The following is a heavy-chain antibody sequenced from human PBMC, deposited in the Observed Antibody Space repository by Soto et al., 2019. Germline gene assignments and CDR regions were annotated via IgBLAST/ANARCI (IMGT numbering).Heavy chain of an antibody. V-gene: IGHV4-61*01. CDR1: GRSVNSGSYY. CDR3: VRDYRSPEFIFES. CDR2: VYYTRTT. Sequence: SETLSLTCTVSGRSVNSGSYYWTWIRQSPVKGLEWNGYVYYTRTTKYNPSLKSRVTISVDRSNNQFSLKLSSATAADTAIYYCVRDYRSPEFIFESWGEGSLLTLSS. D-gene: IGHD3-16*02. J-gene: IGHJ4*02.